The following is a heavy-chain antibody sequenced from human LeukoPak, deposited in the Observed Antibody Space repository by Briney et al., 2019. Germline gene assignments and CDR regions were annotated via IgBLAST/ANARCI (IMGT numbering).Heavy chain of an antibody. V-gene: IGHV3-53*01. Sequence: PGGSLRLSCAASGFTVSSNYMSWVRQAPGKGLEWVSVIYSGGSTYYADSVKGRFTISRDNSKNTLYLQMNSLRAEDTAVYYCAREKVYSSGWYESPYCYFDYWGQGTLVTVSS. D-gene: IGHD6-19*01. J-gene: IGHJ4*02. CDR1: GFTVSSNY. CDR2: IYSGGST. CDR3: AREKVYSSGWYESPYCYFDY.